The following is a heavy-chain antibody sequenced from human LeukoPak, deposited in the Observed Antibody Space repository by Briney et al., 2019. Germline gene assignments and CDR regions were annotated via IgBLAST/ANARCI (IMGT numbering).Heavy chain of an antibody. Sequence: SETLSLTCAVYGGSFSGYYWSWIRQSPGKGLEWIGEINHGGSTNYNPPLKSRVTISVDTSKNQFSLKLSSVTAADTAVYYCARVRAPGRLKNWFDPWGQGTLVTVSS. D-gene: IGHD2-15*01. CDR2: INHGGST. CDR3: ARVRAPGRLKNWFDP. J-gene: IGHJ5*02. CDR1: GGSFSGYY. V-gene: IGHV4-34*01.